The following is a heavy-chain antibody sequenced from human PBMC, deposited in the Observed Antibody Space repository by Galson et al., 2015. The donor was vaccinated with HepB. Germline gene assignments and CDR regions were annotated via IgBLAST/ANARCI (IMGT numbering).Heavy chain of an antibody. CDR2: ISAYNGNT. J-gene: IGHJ4*02. V-gene: IGHV1-18*04. CDR1: GYTFTSYG. CDR3: ARVKGMPGIAVAGLLDY. D-gene: IGHD6-19*01. Sequence: SVKVSCKASGYTFTSYGISWVRQAPGQGLEWMGWISAYNGNTNYAQKLQGRVTMTTDTSTSTAYMELRSLRSDDTAVYYCARVKGMPGIAVAGLLDYWGQGTLVTVSS.